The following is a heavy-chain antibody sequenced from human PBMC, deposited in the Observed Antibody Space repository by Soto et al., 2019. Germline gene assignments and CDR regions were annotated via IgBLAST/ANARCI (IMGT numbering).Heavy chain of an antibody. CDR1: GGSISSSSYY. Sequence: SETLCLTCTVSGGSISSSSYYWGWIRQPPGKGLEWIGSIYYSGSTYYNPSLKSRVTISVDTSKNQFSLKLSSVTAADTAVYYCARQGSHCTNGVCYVDYWGQGTLVTVSS. CDR2: IYYSGST. D-gene: IGHD2-8*01. V-gene: IGHV4-39*01. J-gene: IGHJ4*02. CDR3: ARQGSHCTNGVCYVDY.